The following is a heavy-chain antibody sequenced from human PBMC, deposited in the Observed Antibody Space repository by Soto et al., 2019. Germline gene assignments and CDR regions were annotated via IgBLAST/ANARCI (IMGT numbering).Heavy chain of an antibody. D-gene: IGHD2-8*01. V-gene: IGHV3-13*01. CDR2: IGTAGDT. J-gene: IGHJ4*02. CDR1: GFTFSSYD. CDR3: ARGVVYCTNGVCYNYFDY. Sequence: PGGSLRLSCAASGFTFSSYDMHWVRQATGKGLEWVSAIGTAGDTYYPGSVKGRFTISRENAKNSLYLQMNSLRAGDTAVYYCARGVVYCTNGVCYNYFDYWGQGTLVTVSS.